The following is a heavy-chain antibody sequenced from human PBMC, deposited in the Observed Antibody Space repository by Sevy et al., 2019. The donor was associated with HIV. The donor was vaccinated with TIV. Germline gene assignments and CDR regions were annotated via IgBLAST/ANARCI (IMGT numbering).Heavy chain of an antibody. V-gene: IGHV3-30*02. CDR2: IRYDGSNQ. J-gene: IGHJ4*02. CDR3: ATRWTPGY. D-gene: IGHD1-1*01. CDR1: GFTFSAYG. Sequence: GGSLRLSCAASGFTFSAYGMHWVRQAPGKGLEWVAFIRYDGSNQFYADSVKGRFTISRDNSNNTLYLQMNTLRTEDSAVYDCATRWTPGYWGQGTLVTVSS.